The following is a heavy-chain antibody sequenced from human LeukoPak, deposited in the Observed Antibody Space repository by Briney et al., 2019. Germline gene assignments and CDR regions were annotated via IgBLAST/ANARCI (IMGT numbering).Heavy chain of an antibody. J-gene: IGHJ5*02. Sequence: GGSLRLSCAASGFTFSSYSMNWVRQAPGKGLEWVSSISSGSSYIYYADSVKGRFTISRDNAKNSLYLQMNSLRAEDTAIYYCARDLRCSSTSCYNWLDPWGQGTLVTVSS. V-gene: IGHV3-21*01. CDR1: GFTFSSYS. D-gene: IGHD2-2*01. CDR3: ARDLRCSSTSCYNWLDP. CDR2: ISSGSSYI.